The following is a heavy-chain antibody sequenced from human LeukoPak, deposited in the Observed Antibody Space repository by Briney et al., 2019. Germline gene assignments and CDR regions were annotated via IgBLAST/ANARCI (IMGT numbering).Heavy chain of an antibody. J-gene: IGHJ3*02. CDR2: IIPIFGTA. V-gene: IGHV1-69*05. Sequence: GSSVNVSFKASVGTFSSYAISWVRQAPGQGLEWMGGIIPIFGTANYAQKFQGRVTITTDESTSTAYMELSSLRSEDTAVYYCARTYYDSSGYPIWGQGTMVTVSS. CDR1: VGTFSSYA. D-gene: IGHD3-22*01. CDR3: ARTYYDSSGYPI.